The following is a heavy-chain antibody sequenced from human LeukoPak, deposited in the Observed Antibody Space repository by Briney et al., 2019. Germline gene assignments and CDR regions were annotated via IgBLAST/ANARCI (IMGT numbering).Heavy chain of an antibody. J-gene: IGHJ5*02. CDR1: GGSISSSY. CDR2: IYTFGIT. CDR3: XXXXXXGSGSYGKYNWFDP. V-gene: IGHV4-4*07. Sequence: SETLSLTCTVSGGSISSSYWSWIRQPAGKGLEWIGHIYTFGITNYVPSLKSRVTMSLDTSKNQFSLKLSSVTAGDTAVYYCXXXXXXGSGSYGKYNWFDPWGQGTLVTVSS. D-gene: IGHD3-10*01.